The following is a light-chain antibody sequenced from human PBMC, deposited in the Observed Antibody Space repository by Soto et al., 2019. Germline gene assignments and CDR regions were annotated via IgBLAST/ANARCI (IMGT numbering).Light chain of an antibody. CDR3: QQYENLPIT. Sequence: DIQMTQSPSSLSASVGDRVIITCQASQDITNYLSWYQQKPGKAPKVLIYDASNLETGVPSRFSGSGSGTHFTFTISSLQSEDIATYFCQQYENLPITFGQGTRLEIK. J-gene: IGKJ5*01. CDR1: QDITNY. CDR2: DAS. V-gene: IGKV1-33*01.